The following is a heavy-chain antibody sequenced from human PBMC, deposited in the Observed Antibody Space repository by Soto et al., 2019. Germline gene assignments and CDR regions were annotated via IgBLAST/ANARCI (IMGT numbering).Heavy chain of an antibody. V-gene: IGHV2-70*01. CDR1: GFSLSTSGMC. CDR2: IDWDDEK. Sequence: SGPTLVNPTQTLTLTCTFSGFSLSTSGMCVSWIRQPPGKALEWLALIDWDDEKYYKTSLKTRLTISKDTSKNQVVLTLTNVDPVDTATYYCTRTTSYYDILTGYQHFGEDHWGQGTLVTVSS. CDR3: TRTTSYYDILTGYQHFGEDH. D-gene: IGHD3-9*01. J-gene: IGHJ4*02.